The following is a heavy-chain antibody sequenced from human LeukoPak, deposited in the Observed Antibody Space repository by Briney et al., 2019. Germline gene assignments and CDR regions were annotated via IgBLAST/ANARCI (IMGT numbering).Heavy chain of an antibody. V-gene: IGHV1-8*01. D-gene: IGHD3-3*01. CDR2: MNPNSGNT. CDR3: ARGLEWFNWFDP. J-gene: IGHJ5*02. CDR1: GYTFTSYD. Sequence: GASVKDSCKASGYTFTSYDINWVRQAPGQGLEWMGWMNPNSGNTVYAQKFQGRVTMTRNTSISTAYMELSSLRSEDTAVYYCARGLEWFNWFDPWGQGTLVTVSS.